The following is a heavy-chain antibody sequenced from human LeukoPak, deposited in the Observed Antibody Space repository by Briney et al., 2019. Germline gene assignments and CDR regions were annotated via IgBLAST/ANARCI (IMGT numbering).Heavy chain of an antibody. D-gene: IGHD1-26*01. CDR2: IYYSGST. Sequence: PSETLSLTCTVSGGSISSSSYYWGWIRQPPGKGLEWIGSIYYSGSTYYNPSLKSRVTISVDTSKNQFSLKLSSVTAADTAVYYCARGLYSGSYYDIWGQGTMVTVSS. CDR1: GGSISSSSYY. V-gene: IGHV4-39*07. J-gene: IGHJ3*02. CDR3: ARGLYSGSYYDI.